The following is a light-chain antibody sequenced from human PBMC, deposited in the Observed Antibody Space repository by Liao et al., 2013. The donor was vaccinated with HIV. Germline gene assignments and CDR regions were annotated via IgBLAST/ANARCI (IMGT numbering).Light chain of an antibody. V-gene: IGLV3-1*01. CDR1: RLGDKF. Sequence: SYDLTQPPSVSVSPGQTASITCSGDRLGDKFVSWYQQKPGQSPVVVIYQDSKRPSGIPERFSGSNSGNTATLTISGTQAMDEADYYCQAWDSSTPLYVFGTGTKVTVL. CDR2: QDS. CDR3: QAWDSSTPLYV. J-gene: IGLJ1*01.